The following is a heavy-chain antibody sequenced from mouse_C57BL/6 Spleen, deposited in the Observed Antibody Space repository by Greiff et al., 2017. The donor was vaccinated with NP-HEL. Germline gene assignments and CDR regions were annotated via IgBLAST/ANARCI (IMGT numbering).Heavy chain of an antibody. CDR1: GYTFTSYW. Sequence: QVQLQQPGAELVRPGTSVKLSCKASGYTFTSYWMHWVKQRPGQGLEWIGVIDPSDSYTNYNQKFKGKATLTVDTSSSTAYMQLRSLTSEDAAVYYCAGGEVKGHFDYWGQGTTLTVSS. J-gene: IGHJ2*01. D-gene: IGHD1-3*01. CDR3: AGGEVKGHFDY. V-gene: IGHV1-59*01. CDR2: IDPSDSYT.